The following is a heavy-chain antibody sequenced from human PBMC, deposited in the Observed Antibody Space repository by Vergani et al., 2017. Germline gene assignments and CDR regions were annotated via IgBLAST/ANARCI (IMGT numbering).Heavy chain of an antibody. V-gene: IGHV1-69*11. CDR3: AREIEDSDGFVTSYYYYMDV. J-gene: IGHJ6*03. D-gene: IGHD3-10*01. CDR2: IIPILGTA. CDR1: GGTFSSYA. Sequence: QVQLVQSGAEVKKPGSSVKVSCKASGGTFSSYAISWVRQAPGQGLEWMGRIIPILGTANYAQKFQGRGTITADESTSTADLELSSLRSEDTAVYYCAREIEDSDGFVTSYYYYMDVWGKGTTVTVSS.